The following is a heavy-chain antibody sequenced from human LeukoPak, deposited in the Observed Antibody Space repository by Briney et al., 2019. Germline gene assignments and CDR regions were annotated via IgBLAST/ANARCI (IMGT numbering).Heavy chain of an antibody. CDR2: ISAYNGDT. CDR1: GYTFTSYG. CDR3: ARGSCYGDYYYGMDV. V-gene: IGHV1-18*01. Sequence: ASVKVSCKASGYTFTSYGISWVRQAPGQGLEWMGWISAYNGDTNYAQKLQGRVTMTTDTSTSTAYMELRSLRSDDTAVYYCARGSCYGDYYYGMDVWGQGTTVTVSS. J-gene: IGHJ6*02. D-gene: IGHD4-17*01.